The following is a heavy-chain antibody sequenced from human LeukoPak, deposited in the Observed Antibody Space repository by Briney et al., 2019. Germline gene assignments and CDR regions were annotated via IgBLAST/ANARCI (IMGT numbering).Heavy chain of an antibody. CDR1: GYTFTSYY. Sequence: ASVTVSCKASGYTFTSYYMHWVRQAPGQGLEGMGIINPSGGSTSYAQKFQGRVTMTRATSTSTVYMELSSLRSEDTAVYYCARDPGATRYMDVWGKGTTVTISS. J-gene: IGHJ6*03. CDR3: ARDPGATRYMDV. D-gene: IGHD1-26*01. V-gene: IGHV1-46*01. CDR2: INPSGGST.